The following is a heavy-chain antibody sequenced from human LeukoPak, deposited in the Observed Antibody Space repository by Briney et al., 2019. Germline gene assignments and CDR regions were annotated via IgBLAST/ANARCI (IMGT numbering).Heavy chain of an antibody. Sequence: ASVKVSCKASGYTFTSYAMHWVRQAPGQRLEWMGWINAGNGNTKYSQKFQGRVTITRDTSASTAYMELSSQRSEDTAVYYCARNTERGSYYLPFDYWGQGTLVTVSS. CDR1: GYTFTSYA. V-gene: IGHV1-3*01. CDR3: ARNTERGSYYLPFDY. D-gene: IGHD1-26*01. CDR2: INAGNGNT. J-gene: IGHJ4*02.